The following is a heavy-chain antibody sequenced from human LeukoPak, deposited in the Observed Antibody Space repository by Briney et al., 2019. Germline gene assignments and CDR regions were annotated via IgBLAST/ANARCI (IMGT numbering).Heavy chain of an antibody. J-gene: IGHJ4*02. CDR2: IYHSGST. V-gene: IGHV4-30-2*01. D-gene: IGHD1-26*01. CDR1: GGSISSGGYS. Sequence: PSETLSLSCAVSGGSISSGGYSWSWVRQPPGKGLEWIGYIYHSGSTYYNPSLKSRVTISVDRSKNQFSLKLSSVTAADTAVYYCARVGANTRFDYWGQGTLVTVSS. CDR3: ARVGANTRFDY.